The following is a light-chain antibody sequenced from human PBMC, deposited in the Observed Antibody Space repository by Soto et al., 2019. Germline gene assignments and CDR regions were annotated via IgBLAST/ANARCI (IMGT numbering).Light chain of an antibody. Sequence: QSLLTQPPSASWTPGQGVTISSSGSSSNIGSNTVNWYQQLPGTAPKLLIYSNNQRPSGVPDRFSGSKSGTSASLAISGLQSEDEADYYCAAWDDSLNALFGTGTKV. CDR3: AAWDDSLNAL. CDR1: SSNIGSNT. CDR2: SNN. V-gene: IGLV1-44*01. J-gene: IGLJ1*01.